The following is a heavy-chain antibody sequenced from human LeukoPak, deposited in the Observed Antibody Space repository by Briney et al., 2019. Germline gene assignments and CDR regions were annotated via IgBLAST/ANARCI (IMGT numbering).Heavy chain of an antibody. CDR3: ARGTVTTMAYYFDY. D-gene: IGHD4-11*01. CDR2: IYYSGST. J-gene: IGHJ4*02. V-gene: IGHV4-59*08. Sequence: SETLSLTCTVFGGSISSYYWSWIRQPPGKGLEWIGYIYYSGSTNYNPSLKSRVTISVDTSKNQFSLKLSSVTAADTAVYYCARGTVTTMAYYFDYWGQGTLVTVSS. CDR1: GGSISSYY.